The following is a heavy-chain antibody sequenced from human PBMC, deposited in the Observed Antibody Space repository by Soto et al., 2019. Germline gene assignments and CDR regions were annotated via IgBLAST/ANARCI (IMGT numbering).Heavy chain of an antibody. CDR3: ARLRLTGYFDY. J-gene: IGHJ4*02. CDR1: GFTFSDHY. CDR2: ISTSSSYT. Sequence: QVQLVESGGGLVKPGGSLRLSCVASGFTFSDHYMTWIRQAPGKGLEWLSYISTSSSYTNYADSVKGRFTISRDNAMNSLYLQMNSLRAEDTAVYYCARLRLTGYFDYWGQGTLGTGSS. V-gene: IGHV3-11*05.